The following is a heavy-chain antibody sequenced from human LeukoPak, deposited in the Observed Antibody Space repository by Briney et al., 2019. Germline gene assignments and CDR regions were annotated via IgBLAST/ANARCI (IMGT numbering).Heavy chain of an antibody. CDR2: ISSSSSYI. V-gene: IGHV3-21*01. Sequence: GGSLRLSCAASGFTFSSYSMNWVRQAPGKGLEWVSSISSSSSYIYYADSVKGRFTISRDNAKNSLYLQMNSLRAEDTAVYYCARGYYGSGSLYYYYYYGMDVWGQGTTVTVSS. CDR3: ARGYYGSGSLYYYYYYGMDV. D-gene: IGHD3-10*01. J-gene: IGHJ6*02. CDR1: GFTFSSYS.